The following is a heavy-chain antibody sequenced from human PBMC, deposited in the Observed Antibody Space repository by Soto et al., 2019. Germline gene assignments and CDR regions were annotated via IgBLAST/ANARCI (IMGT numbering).Heavy chain of an antibody. J-gene: IGHJ4*02. CDR3: AKCSASCYNGFDS. D-gene: IGHD2-2*02. CDR2: ISAYNGHT. V-gene: IGHV1-18*04. CDR1: GYTISNYA. Sequence: ASVKVSCKASGYTISNYAMSWVRQAPGQGLEWMGWISAYNGHTNYAQKLQGRVTMTTDTSTSTAYMELRSLRSDDTAVYYCAKCSASCYNGFDSWGQGTLVTVSS.